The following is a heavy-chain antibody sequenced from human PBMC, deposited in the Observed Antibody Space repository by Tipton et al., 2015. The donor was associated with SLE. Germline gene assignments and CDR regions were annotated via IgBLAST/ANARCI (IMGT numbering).Heavy chain of an antibody. D-gene: IGHD2-15*01. CDR1: GGSISSNY. CDR3: ARHFGWSFDV. J-gene: IGHJ3*01. CDR2: IHHIGGT. V-gene: IGHV4-34*01. Sequence: TLSLTCTVSGGSISSNYWSWIRQPPGKGLEWIGEIHHIGGTKYSPSLKSRVTISIDTSKNQFSLKLISVTAADTAVYYCARHFGWSFDVWGQGTMVTVSS.